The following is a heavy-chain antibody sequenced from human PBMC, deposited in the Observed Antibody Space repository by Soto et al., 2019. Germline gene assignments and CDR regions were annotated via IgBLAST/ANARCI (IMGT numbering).Heavy chain of an antibody. Sequence: GGSLRLSCAASEFAFDNYAMSWVRQAPGQGLEWVSIISATGGSTYYADSVKGRFTISRDNSKNTLYLQMNSLRAEDTAVYYCSSPGWLMGLAVDFEIWGQGTMVTVSS. D-gene: IGHD6-19*01. CDR3: SSPGWLMGLAVDFEI. V-gene: IGHV3-23*01. J-gene: IGHJ3*02. CDR1: EFAFDNYA. CDR2: ISATGGST.